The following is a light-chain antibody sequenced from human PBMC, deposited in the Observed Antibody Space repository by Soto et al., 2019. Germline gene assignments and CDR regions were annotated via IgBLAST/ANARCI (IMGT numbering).Light chain of an antibody. V-gene: IGKV1-5*01. CDR1: QSISSW. CDR3: QHYKTYSRT. J-gene: IGKJ1*01. CDR2: DGS. Sequence: IRMTRSRSTLSSSVVYIVTMTCLSSQSISSWLAWYQQKPGKAPKLLIYDGSSFESGVPSRFSGSGSGTEFTLTISSLQPDDSATYYCQHYKTYSRTFGQGNKVDIK.